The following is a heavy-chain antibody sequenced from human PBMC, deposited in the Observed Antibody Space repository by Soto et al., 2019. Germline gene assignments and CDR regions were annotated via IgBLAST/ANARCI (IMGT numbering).Heavy chain of an antibody. V-gene: IGHV4-59*01. D-gene: IGHD3-10*01. CDR3: ARGTYYYGSGSYFS. CDR1: GGSISSYY. J-gene: IGHJ5*02. CDR2: IYYSGST. Sequence: SETLSLTCTVSGGSISSYYWSWIRQPPGKGLEWIGYIYYSGSTNYNPSLKSRVTISVDTSKNQFSLKLSSVTAADTAVYYCARGTYYYGSGSYFSWGQGTLVTAPQ.